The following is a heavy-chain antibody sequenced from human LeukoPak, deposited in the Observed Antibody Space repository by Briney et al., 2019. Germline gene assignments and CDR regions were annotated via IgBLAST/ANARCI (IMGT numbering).Heavy chain of an antibody. J-gene: IGHJ3*01. CDR1: GDSVSSNSAA. D-gene: IGHD3-10*01. CDR3: TRDSGLGNDAFDV. V-gene: IGHV6-1*01. CDR2: TYYRSKWFY. Sequence: SQTLSLTCAISGDSVSSNSAAWDWIRQSPSRGLEWLGRTYYRSKWFYDYAVSVKSRITINPDQSKNQFSLLQHSVTPEDTAVYYCTRDSGLGNDAFDVWGQGTMVTVSS.